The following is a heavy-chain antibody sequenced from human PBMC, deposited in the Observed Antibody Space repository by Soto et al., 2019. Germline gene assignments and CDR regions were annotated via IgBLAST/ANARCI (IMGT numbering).Heavy chain of an antibody. V-gene: IGHV1-18*01. Sequence: QVHLVQSGAEVKKPGASVKVSCKTSGYTFTNFGISWVRQAPGQGLEWLGWISGYNGNSKYAQKFQGRVTMTTDTSTSTGYLELRSLRSDDSAVYYCARDYGDPRDHWGQGTLVTVSS. CDR1: GYTFTNFG. CDR2: ISGYNGNS. CDR3: ARDYGDPRDH. D-gene: IGHD4-17*01. J-gene: IGHJ4*02.